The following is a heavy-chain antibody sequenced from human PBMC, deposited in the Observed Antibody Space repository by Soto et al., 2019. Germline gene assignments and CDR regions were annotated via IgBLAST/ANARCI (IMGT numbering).Heavy chain of an antibody. Sequence: QVHLVQSGAEVEKPGASVKVSCKASGYTFTDYGISWVRQAPGQGLQWMGWITAFNGNTKYAPQFQGRVTMTTDTSSSTAYMELRSLESDDTAVYYCARISQSDFWSGYYYFFDYWGQGTLVNVSS. J-gene: IGHJ4*02. CDR3: ARISQSDFWSGYYYFFDY. CDR2: ITAFNGNT. CDR1: GYTFTDYG. D-gene: IGHD3-3*01. V-gene: IGHV1-18*01.